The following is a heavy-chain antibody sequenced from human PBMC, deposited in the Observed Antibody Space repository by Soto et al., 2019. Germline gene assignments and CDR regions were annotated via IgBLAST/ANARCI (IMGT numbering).Heavy chain of an antibody. D-gene: IGHD1-7*01. Sequence: SVKVSCKASGFTFTSSAVQWVRQARGQRHEWIGWIVVGCGNTNYAQKFQERVTITGDKSTSTAYMELSSLRSEDTAVYYCASTTGTTGDYYYYYGMDVWGQGTTVTVSS. CDR1: GFTFTSSA. V-gene: IGHV1-58*01. CDR2: IVVGCGNT. CDR3: ASTTGTTGDYYYYYGMDV. J-gene: IGHJ6*02.